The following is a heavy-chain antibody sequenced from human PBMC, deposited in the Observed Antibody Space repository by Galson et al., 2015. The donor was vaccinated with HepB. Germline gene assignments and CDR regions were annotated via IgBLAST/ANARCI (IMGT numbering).Heavy chain of an antibody. CDR2: INSDGSST. CDR3: ARGGAAAGTRAYYYYGMDV. J-gene: IGHJ6*02. CDR1: GFTFSSYW. Sequence: SLRLSCAASGFTFSSYWMHWVRQAPGKGLVWVSRINSDGSSTSYADSVKGRFTISRDNAKNTLYLQMNSLRAEDTAVYYCARGGAAAGTRAYYYYGMDVWGQGTTVTVSS. V-gene: IGHV3-74*01. D-gene: IGHD6-13*01.